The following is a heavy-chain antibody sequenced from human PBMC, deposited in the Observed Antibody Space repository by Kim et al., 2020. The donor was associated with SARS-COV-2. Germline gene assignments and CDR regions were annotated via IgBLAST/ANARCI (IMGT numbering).Heavy chain of an antibody. D-gene: IGHD3-3*01. CDR2: INPNSGGT. J-gene: IGHJ4*02. CDR3: ARVKIGYYDFWSGYYDY. CDR1: GYTFTGYY. V-gene: IGHV1-2*04. Sequence: ASVKVSCKASGYTFTGYYMHWVRQAPGQGLEWMGWINPNSGGTNYAQKFPGWVTMTRDTSISTAYMELSRLRSDDTAVYYCARVKIGYYDFWSGYYDYWGQGTLVTVSS.